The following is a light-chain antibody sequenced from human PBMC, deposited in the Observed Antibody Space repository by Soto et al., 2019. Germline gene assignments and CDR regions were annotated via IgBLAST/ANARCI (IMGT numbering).Light chain of an antibody. CDR3: QQCYMGWT. CDR1: QTISSW. CDR2: DAS. V-gene: IGKV1-5*01. Sequence: DIQMKQSPSTLSGSVGDRVTITCRASQTISSWLAWYQQKPGKAPKLLIYDASTLESGVPSRFSGTGSGTEFTFSITSLQPEDFGTYYCQQCYMGWTFGQGTKVDIK. J-gene: IGKJ1*01.